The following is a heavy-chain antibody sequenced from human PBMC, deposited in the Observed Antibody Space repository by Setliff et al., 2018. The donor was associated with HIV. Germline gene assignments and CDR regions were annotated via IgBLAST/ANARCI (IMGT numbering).Heavy chain of an antibody. Sequence: SETLSLTCTVSGGSISSHCWSWIRQSPGKALEWIGYIYSSGSIIYNPSLKSRVTISVDKPKNQFFLKLISVTAADTAVYYCARATWLVHPFPLYYFDYWGQGTLVTVSS. CDR2: IYSSGSI. CDR3: ARATWLVHPFPLYYFDY. CDR1: GGSISSHC. D-gene: IGHD6-19*01. J-gene: IGHJ4*02. V-gene: IGHV4-59*11.